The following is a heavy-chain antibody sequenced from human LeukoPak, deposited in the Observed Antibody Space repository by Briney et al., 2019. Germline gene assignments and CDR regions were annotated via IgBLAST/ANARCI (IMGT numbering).Heavy chain of an antibody. CDR1: GFTFSNCA. Sequence: GGSLRLSCAASGFTFSNCAMSWVRQAPGKGLEWVSSISGNGRNTNCADSVQGRVTISRDNSKNTLYLQMNSLRAEDTAVYYCAKDQYGEAFDIWGPGTMVTVSS. J-gene: IGHJ3*02. V-gene: IGHV3-23*01. D-gene: IGHD4-17*01. CDR3: AKDQYGEAFDI. CDR2: ISGNGRNT.